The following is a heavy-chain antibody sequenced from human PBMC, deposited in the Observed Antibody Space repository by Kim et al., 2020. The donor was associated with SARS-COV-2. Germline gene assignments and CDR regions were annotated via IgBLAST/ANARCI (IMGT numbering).Heavy chain of an antibody. V-gene: IGHV4-34*01. Sequence: SETLSLTCAVYGGSFSGYYWSWIRQPPGKGLEWIGEINHSGSTNYNPSLKSRVTISVDTSKNQFSLKLSSVTAADTAVYYCASRFLEWFIDPSGVGGGMDVWGQGTTVTVSS. CDR1: GGSFSGYY. D-gene: IGHD3-3*01. J-gene: IGHJ6*02. CDR2: INHSGST. CDR3: ASRFLEWFIDPSGVGGGMDV.